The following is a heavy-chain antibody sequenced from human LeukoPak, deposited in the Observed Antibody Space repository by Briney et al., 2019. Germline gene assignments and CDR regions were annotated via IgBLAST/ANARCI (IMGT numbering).Heavy chain of an antibody. CDR2: IYTSGST. CDR3: ARVNPYSGSYSADY. CDR1: GGSISSGSCY. Sequence: TSQTLSLTCTVSGGSISSGSCYWSWIRQPAGKGLEWIGRIYTSGSTNYNPSLKSRVTISVDTSKNQFSLKLSSVTAADTAVYYCARVNPYSGSYSADYWGQGTLVTVSS. D-gene: IGHD1-26*01. V-gene: IGHV4-61*02. J-gene: IGHJ4*02.